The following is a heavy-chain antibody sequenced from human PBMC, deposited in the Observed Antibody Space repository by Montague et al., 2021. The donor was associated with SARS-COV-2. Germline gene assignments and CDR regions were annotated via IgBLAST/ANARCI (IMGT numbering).Heavy chain of an antibody. CDR2: LYYSGST. D-gene: IGHD4-11*01. CDR3: VRVTHPRSAWPYYMDV. J-gene: IGHJ6*03. V-gene: IGHV4-39*01. CDR1: GSSISSSSYY. Sequence: SETLSLTCTVSGSSISSSSYYWGWIRQPPGKGLEWIGSLYYSGSTYYNPSLKSRVTISVYTSKNQFSLKLSSVTAADTGLFYCVRVTHPRSAWPYYMDVWGKGTTVTVS.